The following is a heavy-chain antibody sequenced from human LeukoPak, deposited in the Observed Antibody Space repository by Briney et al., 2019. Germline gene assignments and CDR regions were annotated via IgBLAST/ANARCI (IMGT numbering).Heavy chain of an antibody. D-gene: IGHD6-13*01. CDR3: AKRGQSWSLDY. V-gene: IGHV3-23*01. CDR2: VSGNGGST. CDR1: GFTFSSYA. J-gene: IGHJ4*02. Sequence: GGSLRLSCAASGFTFSSYAVSWVRQAPGKGLEWVSAVSGNGGSTYYADSVKGRFTISRDNSKNTLYLQMNSLRAEDTAVYYCAKRGQSWSLDYWGQGTLVTVSS.